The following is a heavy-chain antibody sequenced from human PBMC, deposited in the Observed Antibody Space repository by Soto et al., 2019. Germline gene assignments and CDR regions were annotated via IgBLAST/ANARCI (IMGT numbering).Heavy chain of an antibody. CDR2: IDNSGST. J-gene: IGHJ5*02. V-gene: IGHV4-4*07. Sequence: SDALCLTCTVSDGSINNYVCNCVLQPAGKGLEWIGRIDNSGSTNYNPSLKSRITMSADTSRNQFSLKLNSVTAAVTALYVWASWGPCSCSVPVDAWVQGPLFT. CDR1: DGSINNYV. CDR3: ASWGPCSCSVPVDA. D-gene: IGHD6-19*01.